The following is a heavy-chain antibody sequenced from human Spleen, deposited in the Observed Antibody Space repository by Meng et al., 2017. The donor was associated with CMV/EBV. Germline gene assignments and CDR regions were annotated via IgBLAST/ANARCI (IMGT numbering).Heavy chain of an antibody. Sequence: SETLSLTCTVSGVSVSRHYWIWIRQPPGKGLEWIGYIYYSVTTNYNPSLKSRVTISIDTSKNQLSLKLRSVTAADTAVYYCARVDFWSGYYPNWLDPWGQGILVTVPQ. CDR2: IYYSVTT. CDR3: ARVDFWSGYYPNWLDP. D-gene: IGHD3-3*01. V-gene: IGHV4-59*02. CDR1: GVSVSRHY. J-gene: IGHJ5*02.